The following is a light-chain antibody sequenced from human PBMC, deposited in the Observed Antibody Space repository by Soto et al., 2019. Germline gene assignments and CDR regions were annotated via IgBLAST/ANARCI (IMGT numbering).Light chain of an antibody. CDR2: LGS. J-gene: IGKJ1*01. V-gene: IGKV2-28*01. Sequence: DIVMTQSPLSLPVTPGEPASISCRSSQSLLHSNGYNYLDWYLQKPGQSPQLLIYLGSNRASGVPDRFSGSGSGTDFTLKISRVEAEAVGVYYCMQALQTPRTFRQGTKVEIK. CDR1: QSLLHSNGYNY. CDR3: MQALQTPRT.